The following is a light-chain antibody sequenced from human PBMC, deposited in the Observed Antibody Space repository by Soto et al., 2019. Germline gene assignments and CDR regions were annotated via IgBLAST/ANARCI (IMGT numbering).Light chain of an antibody. CDR2: DAS. Sequence: EIVLTQSPGTLSLSPGERATLSCRASHSVSSNSLAWYQQQRGQAPRLLIYDASSRATGIPDRFSGSGSGTDFPLTISRLEPEDFAVYYCQQYGGSLTFGGGTKMQIK. CDR1: HSVSSNS. V-gene: IGKV3-20*01. CDR3: QQYGGSLT. J-gene: IGKJ4*01.